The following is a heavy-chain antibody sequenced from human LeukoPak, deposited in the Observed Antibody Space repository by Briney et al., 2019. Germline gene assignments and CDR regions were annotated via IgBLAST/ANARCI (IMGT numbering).Heavy chain of an antibody. D-gene: IGHD5-12*01. Sequence: ASVKVSCKASGYTFTSYGISWVRQAPGQGLEWMGWISAYNGNTNYAQKLQGRVTMTTDTSTSTAYIELRSLRSDDTAVYYCARDLFRGYSGYGCADSGQGTLVTASS. CDR3: ARDLFRGYSGYGCAD. CDR2: ISAYNGNT. J-gene: IGHJ4*02. CDR1: GYTFTSYG. V-gene: IGHV1-18*04.